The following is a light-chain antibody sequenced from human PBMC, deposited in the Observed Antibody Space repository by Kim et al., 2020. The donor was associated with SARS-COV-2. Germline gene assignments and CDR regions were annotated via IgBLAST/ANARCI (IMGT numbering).Light chain of an antibody. V-gene: IGKV4-1*01. CDR1: QTVLYSSNNKNY. CDR3: QQYYDPPLT. Sequence: DIVMTQSPDSLAVSLGERASINCKSSQTVLYSSNNKNYLAWYQQKPGQPPKLLIYWASTRESGVPDRFSGSGSGTDFTLTISSLQAEDVAVYYCQQYYDPPLTFGGGTKLEI. CDR2: WAS. J-gene: IGKJ4*01.